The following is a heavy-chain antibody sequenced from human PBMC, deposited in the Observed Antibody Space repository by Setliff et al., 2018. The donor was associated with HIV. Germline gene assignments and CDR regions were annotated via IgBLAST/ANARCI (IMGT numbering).Heavy chain of an antibody. V-gene: IGHV4-34*01. CDR2: INHSGST. D-gene: IGHD3-3*01. J-gene: IGHJ5*02. CDR1: GGSFSDHY. Sequence: SETLSLTCAVYGGSFSDHYWSWIRQPPGKGLEWIGEINHSGSTNYNASLKSRVTIPGDMSKKQFSLKLSSVTAADTAVYYCARDRRSIFGVDTKNWFDPWGQGTLVTVSS. CDR3: ARDRRSIFGVDTKNWFDP.